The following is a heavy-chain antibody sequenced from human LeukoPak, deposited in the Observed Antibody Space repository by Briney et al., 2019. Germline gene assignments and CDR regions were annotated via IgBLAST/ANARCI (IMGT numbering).Heavy chain of an antibody. CDR3: ARTPRIFAFDI. CDR2: IYYSGST. Sequence: PSETLSLTCTVSGGSISSGGYYWSWIPQHPGKGLEWIGYIYYSGSTYYNPSLKSRVTISVDTSKNQFSLKLSSVTAADTAVYYCARTPRIFAFDIWGQGTMVTVSS. J-gene: IGHJ3*02. CDR1: GGSISSGGYY. V-gene: IGHV4-31*03. D-gene: IGHD3-9*01.